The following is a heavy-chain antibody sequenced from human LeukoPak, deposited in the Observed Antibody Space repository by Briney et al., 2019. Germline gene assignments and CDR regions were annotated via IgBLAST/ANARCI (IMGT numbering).Heavy chain of an antibody. CDR1: GYTFTAYY. J-gene: IGHJ6*03. Sequence: ASVKVSCKAFGYTFTAYYIHRVRQGPGQGLEWMGWINPNTGGSSYAQNFQGRVTMTSDASISAAYMELSSLTSDDTAIYYCAKDAAPRTFYHHYYMDVWGKGTTVTVSS. D-gene: IGHD2/OR15-2a*01. V-gene: IGHV1-2*02. CDR2: INPNTGGS. CDR3: AKDAAPRTFYHHYYMDV.